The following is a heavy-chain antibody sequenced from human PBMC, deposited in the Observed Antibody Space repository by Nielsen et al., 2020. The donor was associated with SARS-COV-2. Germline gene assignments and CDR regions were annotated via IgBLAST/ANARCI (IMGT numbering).Heavy chain of an antibody. CDR1: GYTFTSYG. Sequence: ASVKVSCKASGYTFTSYGISWVRQAPGKGLEWMGWISGYNGNTNYEQKYQGRVTMTTDTSTSTAYMELRSLRSDDTAVFYCARVGVVTWFDVWGQGTLVTVPS. J-gene: IGHJ4*02. CDR2: ISGYNGNT. V-gene: IGHV1-18*01. D-gene: IGHD3-3*01. CDR3: ARVGVVTWFDV.